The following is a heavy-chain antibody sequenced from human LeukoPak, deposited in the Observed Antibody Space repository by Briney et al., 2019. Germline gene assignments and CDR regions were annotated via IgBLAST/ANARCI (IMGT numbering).Heavy chain of an antibody. D-gene: IGHD4-23*01. CDR2: IYPGDSDT. V-gene: IGHV5-51*01. CDR1: GYSFTTYW. Sequence: GESLKISCEGSGYSFTTYWIGWVRQMPGKGLEWMGIIYPGDSDTRYSPSFQGQVTFSADKSISTAYLQWSSLKASGTAMYFCARHGGYGGNQKAHFDYWGQGTLVTVSS. CDR3: ARHGGYGGNQKAHFDY. J-gene: IGHJ4*02.